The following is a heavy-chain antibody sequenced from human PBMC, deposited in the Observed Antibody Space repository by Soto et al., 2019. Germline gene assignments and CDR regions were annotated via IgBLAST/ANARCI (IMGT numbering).Heavy chain of an antibody. CDR3: ARDNLYDSSGIDY. J-gene: IGHJ4*02. Sequence: QVQLVQSGAEVKKPGSSVKVSCKASGGTFSSYTISWVRQAPGQGLEWMGRIIPILGIANYAQKFQGRVTXTXDXXTSTAYMELSSLRSEDTAVYYCARDNLYDSSGIDYWGQGTLVTVSS. CDR2: IIPILGIA. D-gene: IGHD3-22*01. V-gene: IGHV1-69*08. CDR1: GGTFSSYT.